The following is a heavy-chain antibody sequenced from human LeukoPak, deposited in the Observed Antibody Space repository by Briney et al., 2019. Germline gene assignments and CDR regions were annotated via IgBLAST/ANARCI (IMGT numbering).Heavy chain of an antibody. CDR1: GFTFGDYA. CDR3: TRDVVPGYCSGGSCYSFQH. V-gene: IGHV3-49*03. Sequence: GRSLRLSCTASGFTFGDYAMSWFRQAPGKGLELVGFIRSKAYGGTTEYAASVKGRFTISRDDSKSIAYLQMNSLKTEDTAVDYCTRDVVPGYCSGGSCYSFQHWGQGTLVTVSS. J-gene: IGHJ1*01. CDR2: IRSKAYGGTT. D-gene: IGHD2-15*01.